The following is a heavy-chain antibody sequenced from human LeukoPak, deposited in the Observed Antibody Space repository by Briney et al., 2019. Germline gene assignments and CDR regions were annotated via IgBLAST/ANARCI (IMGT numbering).Heavy chain of an antibody. Sequence: GGSLRLSCAASGFTFSSYGMSWVRQAPGKGLDWVSSISGSGAGTYYADSVKGRFTISRDNSKNTLYLQINSLRAEDTAVYYCAKSIAVAFYSWGQGTLVTVSS. CDR1: GFTFSSYG. D-gene: IGHD6-19*01. J-gene: IGHJ4*02. CDR2: ISGSGAGT. V-gene: IGHV3-23*01. CDR3: AKSIAVAFYS.